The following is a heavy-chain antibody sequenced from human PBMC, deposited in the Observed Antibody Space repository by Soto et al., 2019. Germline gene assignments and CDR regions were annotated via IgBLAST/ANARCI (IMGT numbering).Heavy chain of an antibody. J-gene: IGHJ2*01. CDR3: ARQGITIFGVVTNYWYFDL. V-gene: IGHV1-69*12. Sequence: QVQLVQSGAEVKKPGSSVKVSCKASGGTFSSYAISWVRQAPGQGLEWMGGIIPIFGTANYAQKCQGRVTITADESTSTAYMELSSLRSEDTAVYYCARQGITIFGVVTNYWYFDLWGRGTLVTVSS. CDR2: IIPIFGTA. CDR1: GGTFSSYA. D-gene: IGHD3-3*01.